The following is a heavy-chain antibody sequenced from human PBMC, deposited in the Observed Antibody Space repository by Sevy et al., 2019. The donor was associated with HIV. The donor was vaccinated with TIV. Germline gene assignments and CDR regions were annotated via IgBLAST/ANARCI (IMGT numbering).Heavy chain of an antibody. J-gene: IGHJ5*02. CDR1: SGSISSYY. D-gene: IGHD5-12*01. CDR2: IHSSGTT. V-gene: IGHV4-59*01. CDR3: TRAPPVRSGDDSLNWFDP. Sequence: SETLSLTCTVSSGSISSYYWSWIRQPPGKGLEYIGYIHSSGTTNNNPSLKSRVTISVDTSKNQFSLNLSSVTAADTAVYYCTRAPPVRSGDDSLNWFDPWGQGTLVTVSS.